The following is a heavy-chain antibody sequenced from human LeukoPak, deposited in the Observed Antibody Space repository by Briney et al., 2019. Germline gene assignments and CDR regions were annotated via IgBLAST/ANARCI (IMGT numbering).Heavy chain of an antibody. CDR2: IYYSGST. V-gene: IGHV4-39*01. D-gene: IGHD3-22*01. Sequence: SETLSLTCTVSGGSISSSSYYWGWIRQPPGKGLEWIGSIYYSGSTYYNPSLKSRVTISIDTSKNQFYLKLSSLTAADTAVYYCARRDDSSGYHKIFDYWGPGTLVTVSS. J-gene: IGHJ4*02. CDR3: ARRDDSSGYHKIFDY. CDR1: GGSISSSSYY.